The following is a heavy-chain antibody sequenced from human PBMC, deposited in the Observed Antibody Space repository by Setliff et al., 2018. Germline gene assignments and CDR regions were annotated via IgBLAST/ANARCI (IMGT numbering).Heavy chain of an antibody. CDR1: GFTFFYHG. V-gene: IGHV3-30*18. Sequence: GGSLRLSCAASGFTFFYHGMHWVRQAPGQGLEWVAVISYDGRDKYYADSVKGRFTVSRDNSENTLYLHMNNLRPEDTALYYCAKRAGYYGSGSPLDYWSQGTLVTVSS. CDR2: ISYDGRDK. CDR3: AKRAGYYGSGSPLDY. D-gene: IGHD3-10*01. J-gene: IGHJ4*02.